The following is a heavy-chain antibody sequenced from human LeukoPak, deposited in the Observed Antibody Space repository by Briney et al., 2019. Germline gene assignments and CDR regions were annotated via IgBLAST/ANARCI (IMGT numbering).Heavy chain of an antibody. D-gene: IGHD6-19*01. CDR1: GGSISSYY. CDR2: IYYSGST. J-gene: IGHJ5*02. CDR3: ARGTSSGWYGNWFDP. Sequence: KASETLSLTCTVSGGSISSYYWSWIRQPPGKGLEWIGYIYYSGSTNYNPSLKSRVTISVDTSKNQFSLKLSPVTAADTAVYYCARGTSSGWYGNWFDPWGQGTLVTVSS. V-gene: IGHV4-59*01.